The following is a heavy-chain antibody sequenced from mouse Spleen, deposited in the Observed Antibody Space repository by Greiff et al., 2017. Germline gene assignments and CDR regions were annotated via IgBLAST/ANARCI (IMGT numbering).Heavy chain of an antibody. V-gene: IGHV1-52*01. CDR3: AREDYRYYAMDY. D-gene: IGHD2-14*01. CDR2: IDPSDSET. CDR1: GYTFTSYW. Sequence: QVQLQQPGAELVRPGSSVKLSCKASGYTFTSYWMHWVKQRPIQGLEWIGNIDPSDSETHYNQKFKDKATLTVDKSSSTAYMQLSSLTSEDSAVYYCAREDYRYYAMDYWGQGTSVTVSS. J-gene: IGHJ4*01.